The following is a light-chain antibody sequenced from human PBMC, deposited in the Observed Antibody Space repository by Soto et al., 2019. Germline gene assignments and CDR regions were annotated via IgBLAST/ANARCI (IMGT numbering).Light chain of an antibody. CDR3: TSYTASSPFYV. CDR2: DVY. CDR1: KTVGDGHDY. J-gene: IGLJ1*01. Sequence: QPPPFFGPPGHPSAPPCFGAKTVGDGHDYVSWYQQHPGQAPQLIIYDVYNRPSGVSDRFSGSKSGNTASLIISGLQAEDEADYFCTSYTASSPFYVFGAGTKVTVL. V-gene: IGLV2-14*03.